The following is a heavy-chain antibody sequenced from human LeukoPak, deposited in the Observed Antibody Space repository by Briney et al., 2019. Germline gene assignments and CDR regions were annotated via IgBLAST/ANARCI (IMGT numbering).Heavy chain of an antibody. CDR1: GFTFSSYG. J-gene: IGHJ4*02. D-gene: IGHD3-10*01. V-gene: IGHV3-30*18. Sequence: GGSLRLSCAASGFTFSSYGMHWVRQAPGKGLEWVAVISYDGSNKYYADSVKGRFTISRDNPKNTLYLQMNSLRAEDTAVYYCAKDQILLWFGESPFDYWGQGTLVTVSS. CDR2: ISYDGSNK. CDR3: AKDQILLWFGESPFDY.